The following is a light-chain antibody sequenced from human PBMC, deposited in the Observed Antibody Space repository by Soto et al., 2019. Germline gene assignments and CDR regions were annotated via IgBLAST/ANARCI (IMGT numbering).Light chain of an antibody. Sequence: QSALTQPASVSGSPGQSITIPCTGTSSDVGGYNYVSWYQQYPGKAPKLMIYDVSNRPSGVSNRFSASKSGNTASLTISGLQAEDEANCYCSSYTSGSTLVIFGGGTKLTVL. CDR3: SSYTSGSTLVI. V-gene: IGLV2-14*01. J-gene: IGLJ2*01. CDR2: DVS. CDR1: SSDVGGYNY.